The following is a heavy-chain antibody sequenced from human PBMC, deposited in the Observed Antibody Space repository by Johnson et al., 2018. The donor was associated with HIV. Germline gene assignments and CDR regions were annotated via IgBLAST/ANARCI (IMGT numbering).Heavy chain of an antibody. CDR3: ARGSYYDAFDI. Sequence: VQLLESGGGLVQPGGSLRLSCAASGFTFSSYWMHWVRQAPGKGLLWVSALSGSGGSTYYADSVKGRFTISRDNSKNTLYLQMNSLRAEDTAVYYCARGSYYDAFDIWGQGTMVTVSS. CDR1: GFTFSSYW. J-gene: IGHJ3*02. CDR2: LSGSGGST. D-gene: IGHD1-26*01. V-gene: IGHV3-23*01.